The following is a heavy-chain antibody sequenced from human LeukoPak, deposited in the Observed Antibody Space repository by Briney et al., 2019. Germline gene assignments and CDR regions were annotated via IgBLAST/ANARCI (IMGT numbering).Heavy chain of an antibody. Sequence: PSETLSLTCTVSGGSISSYYWSWIRQPPGKGLEWIGYIYYSGSTNYNPSLKSRVTISVDTSKNQFSLKLTSVTAADTAIYYCARGQDAFKTGYWGQGTLVTVSS. CDR1: GGSISSYY. J-gene: IGHJ4*02. CDR2: IYYSGST. V-gene: IGHV4-59*12. D-gene: IGHD5-24*01. CDR3: ARGQDAFKTGY.